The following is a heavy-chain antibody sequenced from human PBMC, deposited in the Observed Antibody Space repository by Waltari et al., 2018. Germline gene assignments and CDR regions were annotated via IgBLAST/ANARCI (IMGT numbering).Heavy chain of an antibody. CDR3: ARKKAGLLDAFDI. J-gene: IGHJ3*02. CDR2: IWYDGSIQ. CDR1: GFTFDDFG. V-gene: IGHV3-33*01. D-gene: IGHD2-15*01. Sequence: QVQLVESGGGVVQPGKSLRLSCEASGFTFDDFGMHWVRQAPGKGLQWVAVIWYDGSIQHYAESVKGRFTISRDNAENILNLEMSGLRVEDTAVYYCARKKAGLLDAFDIWGQGTMVTVSS.